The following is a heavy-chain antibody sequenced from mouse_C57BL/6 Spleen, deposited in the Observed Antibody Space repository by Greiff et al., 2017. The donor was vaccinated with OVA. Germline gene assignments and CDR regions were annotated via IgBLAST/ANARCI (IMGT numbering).Heavy chain of an antibody. D-gene: IGHD4-1*01. CDR1: GYAFSSSW. CDR3: ARGRNWDLDY. Sequence: VQLQQSGPELVKPGASVKISCKASGYAFSSSWMNWVKQRPGKGLEWIGRIYPGDGDTNYNGKFKGKATLTADKSSSTAYMQLSSLTSEDSAVYFCARGRNWDLDYWGQGTTLTVSS. CDR2: IYPGDGDT. V-gene: IGHV1-82*01. J-gene: IGHJ2*01.